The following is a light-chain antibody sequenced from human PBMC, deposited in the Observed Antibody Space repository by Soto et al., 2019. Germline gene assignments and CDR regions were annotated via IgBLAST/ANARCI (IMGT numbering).Light chain of an antibody. CDR1: QSIGSW. Sequence: DIQMTQSPSTLSASVGDRVTITCRASQSIGSWLAWYQQKPGKAPKLLIYNASSLESGVPSRFSGSGTGTEFTLTSSSLQPDDFATYYCQQYNSFPTFGQGTKVEIK. V-gene: IGKV1-5*03. J-gene: IGKJ1*01. CDR3: QQYNSFPT. CDR2: NAS.